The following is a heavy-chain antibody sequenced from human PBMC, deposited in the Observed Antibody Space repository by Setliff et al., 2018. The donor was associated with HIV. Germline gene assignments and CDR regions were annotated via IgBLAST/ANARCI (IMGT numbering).Heavy chain of an antibody. V-gene: IGHV4-39*01. J-gene: IGHJ4*02. D-gene: IGHD3-10*01. CDR1: GGSVSSSTYY. Sequence: PSETLSLTCTVSGGSVSSSTYYWSWIRQPPGKGLEWVGTFSYSGSTYYNPSLKSRVTISVDTSKNQLSLELTSVTAADTAVYYCATVDGMVPNYWGQGTLVTVSS. CDR2: FSYSGST. CDR3: ATVDGMVPNY.